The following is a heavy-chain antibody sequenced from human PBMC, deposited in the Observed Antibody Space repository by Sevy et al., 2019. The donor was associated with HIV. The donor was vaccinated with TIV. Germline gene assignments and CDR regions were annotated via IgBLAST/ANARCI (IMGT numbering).Heavy chain of an antibody. J-gene: IGHJ4*02. Sequence: GGCLRLSCTTSGFIFSNAWMNWVRQAPGKGLEWVGRIKSKYDGGTTDYAAPVKGRCTVSRDDSKNTVYLQMNSLKAEDTAIYCSATGGYYFDYWGQGTLVTVSS. V-gene: IGHV3-15*07. CDR2: IKSKYDGGTT. CDR3: ATGGYYFDY. D-gene: IGHD3-22*01. CDR1: GFIFSNAW.